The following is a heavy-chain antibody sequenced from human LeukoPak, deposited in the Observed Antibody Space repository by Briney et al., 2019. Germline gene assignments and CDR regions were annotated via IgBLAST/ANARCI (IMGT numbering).Heavy chain of an antibody. CDR2: ISGGGGTI. V-gene: IGHV3-48*01. J-gene: IGHJ4*02. D-gene: IGHD3-22*01. Sequence: PGGSLRLSCAASGFTFSAYSMNWVRQAPGKGLEWVAYISGGGGTIYYADSVKGRFTISRDNAKNSLYLLMDSLRAEDTAVYYCARNQEIDYYDSSGFYWGVEYWGQGTLVTVSS. CDR3: ARNQEIDYYDSSGFYWGVEY. CDR1: GFTFSAYS.